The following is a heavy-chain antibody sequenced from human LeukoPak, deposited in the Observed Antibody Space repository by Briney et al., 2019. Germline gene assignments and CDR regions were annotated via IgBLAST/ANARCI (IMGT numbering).Heavy chain of an antibody. J-gene: IGHJ4*02. Sequence: SETLSLTYTVSGGSISSNSYYWGWIRQPPGKGLEWIGSIYDSGSTYYNPSLKSRVTISVDTSKNQFSLKLRSVTAADTAVYYCARIAVAEDYYFDYWGQGTLVTVSS. D-gene: IGHD6-19*01. V-gene: IGHV4-39*01. CDR3: ARIAVAEDYYFDY. CDR1: GGSISSNSYY. CDR2: IYDSGST.